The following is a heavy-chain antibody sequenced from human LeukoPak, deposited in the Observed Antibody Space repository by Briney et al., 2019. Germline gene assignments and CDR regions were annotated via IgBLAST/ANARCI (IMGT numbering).Heavy chain of an antibody. CDR2: IYNSGST. CDR3: ARAHSSGWPHMFDP. D-gene: IGHD6-19*01. Sequence: PSETLSLTCTVSGGSISSGGFYWSWIRQHPGKGLEWVGYIYNSGSTYYTPSLKSRVTISIDTSKNQFSLKVSSVTAADTAVYYCARAHSSGWPHMFDPWGQGTLVTVPS. V-gene: IGHV4-61*08. CDR1: GGSISSGGFY. J-gene: IGHJ5*02.